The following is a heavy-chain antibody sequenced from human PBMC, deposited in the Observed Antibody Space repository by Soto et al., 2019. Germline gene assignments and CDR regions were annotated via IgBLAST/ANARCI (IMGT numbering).Heavy chain of an antibody. D-gene: IGHD4-17*01. V-gene: IGHV3-7*03. CDR3: ARVRATDYDIDY. CDR1: GFMFGSYW. J-gene: IGHJ4*02. Sequence: EVQLVESGGGLVQPGGSLRLSCTASGFMFGSYWMTCVRHGPGKGLQWVANIERYGSEKYYVDSVKGRFTISRDNADNSVFLDMNNLRVDDTAIYYCARVRATDYDIDYWGQGALVTVSS. CDR2: IERYGSEK.